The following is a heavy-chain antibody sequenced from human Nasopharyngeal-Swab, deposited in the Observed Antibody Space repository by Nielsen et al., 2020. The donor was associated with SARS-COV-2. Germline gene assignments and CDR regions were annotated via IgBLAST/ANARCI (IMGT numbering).Heavy chain of an antibody. CDR2: MNPNSGNT. V-gene: IGHV1-8*03. CDR3: ARVYCSSTSCFYGMDV. J-gene: IGHJ6*02. CDR1: GYTFTSYD. D-gene: IGHD2-2*01. Sequence: ASVKVSCKASGYTFTSYDINWVRQATGQGLEWMGWMNPNSGNTGYAQKFQGRFPITSNTSISTAYMELSSLRSEDPAVYYCARVYCSSTSCFYGMDVWGQGTTVTVSS.